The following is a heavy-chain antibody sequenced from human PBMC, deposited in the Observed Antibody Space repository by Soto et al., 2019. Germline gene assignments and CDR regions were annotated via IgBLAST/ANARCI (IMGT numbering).Heavy chain of an antibody. Sequence: QVQLQESGPGLVKPSETLSLTCTVSGGSISSYYWSWFRQPPGKGLEWIGYIYYSGSTNYNPSLKSRVTISVDTSKNQLSLKLSSVTAADTAVYYCARRYGYYFDYWGQGTLVTVSS. CDR3: ARRYGYYFDY. CDR1: GGSISSYY. CDR2: IYYSGST. V-gene: IGHV4-59*08. D-gene: IGHD4-17*01. J-gene: IGHJ4*02.